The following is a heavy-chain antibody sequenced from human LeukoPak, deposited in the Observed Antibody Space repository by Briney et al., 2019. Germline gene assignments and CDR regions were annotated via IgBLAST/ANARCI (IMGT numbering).Heavy chain of an antibody. V-gene: IGHV3-7*01. CDR1: GFTFSSYW. D-gene: IGHD1-26*01. CDR3: ARDKIVGPTDLDY. CDR2: IKQDGSEK. Sequence: PGESLRLSCAASGFTFSSYWMSWVRQAPGKGLEWVANIKQDGSEKYYVGSVKGRFTISRDNAKNSVYLQINSLRVEDTAVYYCARDKIVGPTDLDYWGQGTLVTVSS. J-gene: IGHJ4*02.